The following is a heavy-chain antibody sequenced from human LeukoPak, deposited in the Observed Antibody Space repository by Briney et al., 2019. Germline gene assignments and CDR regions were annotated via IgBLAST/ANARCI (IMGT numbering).Heavy chain of an antibody. CDR2: ISSSGSTI. J-gene: IGHJ4*02. D-gene: IGHD6-13*01. Sequence: GGSLRLSCAASGFTFSDYYMSWIRQAPGKGLEWVSYISSSGSTIYYADSVKGRFTISRDNAKNSLYLQMNSLRAEDTAVYYCAKDRNPYSSSCVFDYWGQGTLVTVSS. V-gene: IGHV3-11*01. CDR3: AKDRNPYSSSCVFDY. CDR1: GFTFSDYY.